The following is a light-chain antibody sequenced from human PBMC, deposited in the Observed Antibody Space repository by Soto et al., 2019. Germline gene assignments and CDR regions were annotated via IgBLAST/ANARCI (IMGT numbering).Light chain of an antibody. Sequence: DIQMTQSPSTLSASVGDRVTITCRASQSFSSWLAWYQQKPGKAPKLLIYRASTLESGVPSRFSGSESGTEFTLTISSLQPDDFATYYCQQYNYYPLTFGGGTKVEIK. V-gene: IGKV1-5*03. CDR2: RAS. CDR1: QSFSSW. CDR3: QQYNYYPLT. J-gene: IGKJ4*01.